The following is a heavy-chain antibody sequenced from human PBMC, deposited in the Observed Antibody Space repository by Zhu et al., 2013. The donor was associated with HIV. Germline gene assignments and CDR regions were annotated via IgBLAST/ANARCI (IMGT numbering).Heavy chain of an antibody. CDR2: IIPIFGIA. Sequence: QVQLVQSGAEVKKPGSSVKVSCKASGGTFSSYAITWVRQAPGQGLEWMGWIIPIFGIANYAQKFQGRVTINADESTSTAYMELSSLRSEDTAVYYCARERGVDTAMGVFDYWGQGTLVTVSS. J-gene: IGHJ4*02. D-gene: IGHD5-18*01. V-gene: IGHV1-69*12. CDR1: GGTFSSYA. CDR3: ARERGVDTAMGVFDY.